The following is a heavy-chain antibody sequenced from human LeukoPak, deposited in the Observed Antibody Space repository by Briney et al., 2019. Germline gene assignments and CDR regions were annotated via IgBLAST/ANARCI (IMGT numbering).Heavy chain of an antibody. V-gene: IGHV1-69*05. Sequence: SVKVSCKASGGTFSSYAISWVRQAPGQGLKWMGGIIPIFGTANYAQKFQGRVTITTDESTSTAYVELSSLRSEDTAVYYCARGDSLGVWGQGTTVSVSS. CDR2: IIPIFGTA. J-gene: IGHJ6*02. D-gene: IGHD5-18*01. CDR3: ARGDSLGV. CDR1: GGTFSSYA.